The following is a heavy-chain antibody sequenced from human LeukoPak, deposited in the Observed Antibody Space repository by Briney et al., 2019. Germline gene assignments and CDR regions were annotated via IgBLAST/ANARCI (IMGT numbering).Heavy chain of an antibody. J-gene: IGHJ3*02. Sequence: GSSVKVSCKASGGTFSSYAISWVRQAPGQGLEWMGGIIPIFGTANYAQKFQGRVTITADESTSTAYMELSSLRSEDTAVYYCARDLPHSDYGPLSVLGAFDIWGQGTMVTVSS. D-gene: IGHD4-17*01. V-gene: IGHV1-69*01. CDR1: GGTFSSYA. CDR3: ARDLPHSDYGPLSVLGAFDI. CDR2: IIPIFGTA.